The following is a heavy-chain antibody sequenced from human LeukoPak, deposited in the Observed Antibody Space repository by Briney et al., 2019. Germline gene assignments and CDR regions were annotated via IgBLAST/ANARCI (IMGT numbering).Heavy chain of an antibody. Sequence: SDTLSLTCTVSGGSMSSNYWSWIRQPPGEGLEWIGRIYTSGTTNYNPSLKSRVTISVDTSKNQFSLNLTSVTVADTAVYYCAREGTTRPLDYWGQGTLVTVSS. CDR1: GGSMSSNY. J-gene: IGHJ4*02. CDR3: AREGTTRPLDY. CDR2: IYTSGTT. V-gene: IGHV4-4*07. D-gene: IGHD6-6*01.